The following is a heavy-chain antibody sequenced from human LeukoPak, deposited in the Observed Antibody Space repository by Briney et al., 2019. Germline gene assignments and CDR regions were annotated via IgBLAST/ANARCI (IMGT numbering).Heavy chain of an antibody. Sequence: PGGSLRLSCAASGFTFSRYGMHWVRQAPGKGLEWVAVISYDNKYYEDSVKGRFTSSRDSSKNTLYLQMSSLRDEDTAVYYCAKNNDYGGSYWYFDLWGRGTLVTVSS. CDR3: AKNNDYGGSYWYFDL. J-gene: IGHJ2*01. V-gene: IGHV3-30*18. CDR2: ISYDNK. D-gene: IGHD4-23*01. CDR1: GFTFSRYG.